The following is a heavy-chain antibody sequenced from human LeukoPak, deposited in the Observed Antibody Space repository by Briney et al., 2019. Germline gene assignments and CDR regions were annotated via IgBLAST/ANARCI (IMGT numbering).Heavy chain of an antibody. V-gene: IGHV1-46*01. Sequence: GDSVKVSCKASGYIFASYYMQWVRQAPGQGLEWMGIINPDGGSTSYARKFQGRVTMTRETSTSTVYMELSSLRSEDTAVYYCVRPPSGKDKRHDVLDVGGQGTVVTVSS. CDR1: GYIFASYY. CDR2: INPDGGST. CDR3: VRPPSGKDKRHDVLDV. J-gene: IGHJ3*01. D-gene: IGHD1-26*01.